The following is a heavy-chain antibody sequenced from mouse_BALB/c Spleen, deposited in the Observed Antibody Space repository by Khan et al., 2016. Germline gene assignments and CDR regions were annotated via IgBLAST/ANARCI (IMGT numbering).Heavy chain of an antibody. CDR3: ARAGVYGNYDSMDY. CDR2: IWTGGST. Sequence: QVQLKESGPGLVAPSQSLSITCTVSGFSLFSYGVHWVRQPPGKGMEWLGVIWTGGSTNYNPALMSRMSINKDNSTRQVFLKLNSLQTDDTATYXCARAGVYGNYDSMDYWGQGTSVTVSS. J-gene: IGHJ4*01. V-gene: IGHV2-9*02. D-gene: IGHD2-10*02. CDR1: GFSLFSYG.